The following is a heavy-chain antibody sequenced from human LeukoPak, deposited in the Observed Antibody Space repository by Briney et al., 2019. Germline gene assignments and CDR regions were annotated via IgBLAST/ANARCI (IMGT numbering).Heavy chain of an antibody. CDR1: GGSISTYY. J-gene: IGHJ6*03. Sequence: SGTLSLTCTVSGGSISTYYWSWLRQPPGKGLEWIGYIYYSGSTNYNPSLKSRVTLSVDTSKNQFSLNLSSVTAADTAVYYCARAPQYYDSSGYYYYYMDVWGKGTTVTVSS. V-gene: IGHV4-59*01. D-gene: IGHD3-22*01. CDR2: IYYSGST. CDR3: ARAPQYYDSSGYYYYYMDV.